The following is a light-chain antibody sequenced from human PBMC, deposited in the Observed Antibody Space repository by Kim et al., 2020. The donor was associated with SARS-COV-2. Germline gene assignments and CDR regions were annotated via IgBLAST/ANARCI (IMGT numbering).Light chain of an antibody. CDR1: SLRSYY. V-gene: IGLV3-19*01. J-gene: IGLJ2*01. Sequence: SSELTQDPAVSVALGQTVRITCQGDSLRSYYATWYQPKPGEAPILVIYGKNNRHSGIPDRFSGSSSGNTASLTITGTQAGDEADYYCNSRDSNDNVVFGG. CDR2: GKN. CDR3: NSRDSNDNVV.